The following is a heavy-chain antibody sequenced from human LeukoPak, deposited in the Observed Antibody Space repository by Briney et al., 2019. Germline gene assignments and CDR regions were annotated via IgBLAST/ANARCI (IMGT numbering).Heavy chain of an antibody. D-gene: IGHD3-3*01. V-gene: IGHV1-69*13. CDR2: IIPIFGTA. CDR3: ARDTIFGVVRYYYYGMDV. Sequence: SVKVSCKASGGTLSSYAISWVRQAPGQGLEWMGGIIPIFGTANYAQKFQGRVTITADESTSTAYMELSSLRSEDTAVYYCARDTIFGVVRYYYYGMDVWGQGTTVTVSS. CDR1: GGTLSSYA. J-gene: IGHJ6*02.